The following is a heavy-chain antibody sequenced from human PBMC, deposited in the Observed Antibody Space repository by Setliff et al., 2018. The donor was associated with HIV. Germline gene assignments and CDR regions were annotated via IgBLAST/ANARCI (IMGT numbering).Heavy chain of an antibody. J-gene: IGHJ3*02. CDR2: INPNSGGT. Sequence: ASVKVSCKASGYTFIGDYMHWVRQAPGQGLEWMGWINPNSGGTNFAQKFQGRVSMTRDTSISTAYMELSRLRSDDTAVYYCARGGLATGAFDIWGQGTMVTVSS. CDR3: ARGGLATGAFDI. CDR1: GYTFIGDY. D-gene: IGHD5-12*01. V-gene: IGHV1-2*02.